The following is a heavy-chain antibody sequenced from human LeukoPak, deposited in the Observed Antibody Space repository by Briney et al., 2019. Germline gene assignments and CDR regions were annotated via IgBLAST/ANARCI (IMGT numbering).Heavy chain of an antibody. CDR3: ARDRSMAAAGTGYYYYMDV. D-gene: IGHD6-13*01. J-gene: IGHJ6*03. V-gene: IGHV3-15*01. CDR2: IKSKTDGGTT. CDR1: GFTFSNAW. Sequence: PGGSLRLSCAASGFTFSNAWMSWVRQAPGKGLEWVGRIKSKTDGGTTDYAAPVKGRFTISRDDSKNTLYLQMNSLRAEDTAVYYCARDRSMAAAGTGYYYYMDVWGKGTTVTVSS.